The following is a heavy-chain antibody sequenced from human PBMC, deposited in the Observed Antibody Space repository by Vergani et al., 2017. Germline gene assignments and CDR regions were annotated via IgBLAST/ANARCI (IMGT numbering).Heavy chain of an antibody. CDR3: ASCREVSYFDY. CDR2: IYYSGST. CDR1: GGSISSGGYY. V-gene: IGHV4-31*03. Sequence: QVQLQESGPGLVKPSQTLSLTCTVSGGSISSGGYYWSWSRPHPGKGLEWIGYIYYSGSTYYNPSLKSRVTISVDTSKNQFSLKLSSVTAADTAVYYCASCREVSYFDYWGQGTLVTVSS. D-gene: IGHD4-11*01. J-gene: IGHJ4*02.